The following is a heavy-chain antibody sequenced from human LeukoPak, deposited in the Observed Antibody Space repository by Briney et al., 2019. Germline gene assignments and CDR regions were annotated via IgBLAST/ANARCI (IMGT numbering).Heavy chain of an antibody. J-gene: IGHJ4*02. V-gene: IGHV3-64*01. CDR2: ISSNGGST. CDR1: GFTFSSYA. CDR3: ARGHYDFWSGYSFDY. Sequence: GGSLRLSCAASGFTFSSYAMHWVRRAPGKGLEYVSAISSNGGSTYYANSVKGRLTISRDNSKNTLYLQMGSLRAEDMAVYYCARGHYDFWSGYSFDYWGQGTLVTVSS. D-gene: IGHD3-3*01.